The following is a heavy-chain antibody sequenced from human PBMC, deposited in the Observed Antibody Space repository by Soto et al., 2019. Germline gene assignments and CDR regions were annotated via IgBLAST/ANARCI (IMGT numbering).Heavy chain of an antibody. J-gene: IGHJ6*02. CDR3: ASSKIAAADLNYYYYYGMDV. V-gene: IGHV4-59*01. D-gene: IGHD6-13*01. CDR1: GGSISSYY. Sequence: QVQLQESGPGLVKPSETLSLTCTVSGGSISSYYWSWIRQPPGKGLEWIGYIYYSGSTNYNPSLKSRVTISVDTSKNQFSLKLSSVTAADTAVYYCASSKIAAADLNYYYYYGMDVWGQGTTVTVSS. CDR2: IYYSGST.